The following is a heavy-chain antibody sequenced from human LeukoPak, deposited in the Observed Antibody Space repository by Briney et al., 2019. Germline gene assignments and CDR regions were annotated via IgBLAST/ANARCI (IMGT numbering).Heavy chain of an antibody. CDR2: ISVGGGST. J-gene: IGHJ4*02. CDR3: AKDHSYYYASSGYYDY. V-gene: IGHV3-23*01. CDR1: GFTLSSYA. Sequence: GGSLRLSCAASGFTLSSYAMSWVRQAPGKGLEWVSSISVGGGSTYYAGSVKGRFTISTDNSKNTLYLQINRLRGQDTAVYSCAKDHSYYYASSGYYDYWGQGTLVTVSS. D-gene: IGHD3-22*01.